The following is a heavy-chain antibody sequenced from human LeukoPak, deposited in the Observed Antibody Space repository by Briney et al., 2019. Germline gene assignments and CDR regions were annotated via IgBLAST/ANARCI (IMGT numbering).Heavy chain of an antibody. J-gene: IGHJ4*02. CDR3: ARGGYDILTGYPYYFDY. CDR1: GFTFSSYW. V-gene: IGHV3-74*01. Sequence: GGSLRLSCAASGFTFSSYWMHWVRQAPGKGLVWVSRINSDGSSTSYADSVKGRLTISRDNAKNTLYLQMNSLRAEDTAVYYCARGGYDILTGYPYYFDYWGQGTLVTVSS. CDR2: INSDGSST. D-gene: IGHD3-9*01.